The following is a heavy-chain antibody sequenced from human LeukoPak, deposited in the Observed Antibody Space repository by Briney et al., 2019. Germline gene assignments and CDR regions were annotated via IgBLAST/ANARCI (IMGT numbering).Heavy chain of an antibody. CDR2: INPSGGST. CDR1: GYTFTNYG. Sequence: ASVKVSCKASGYTFTNYGISWVRQAPGQGLEWMGIINPSGGSTSYAQKFQGRVTMTRDTSTSTVYMELSSLRSEDTAVYYCARGDRDVAARPFDYWGQGTLVTVSS. J-gene: IGHJ4*02. V-gene: IGHV1-46*01. CDR3: ARGDRDVAARPFDY. D-gene: IGHD6-6*01.